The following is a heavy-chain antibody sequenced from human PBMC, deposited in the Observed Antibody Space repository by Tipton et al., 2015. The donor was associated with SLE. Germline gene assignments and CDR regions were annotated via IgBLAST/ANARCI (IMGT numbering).Heavy chain of an antibody. CDR2: IYPGDSDT. Sequence: QSGPEVKKPGESLKISCKGSGYNFPNYWIGWVRQMPGKGLEWMGIIYPGDSDTRYNPSFQGQVTISADKSITTAYLQWSSLKASDTAMYYCARRSSTMTNLENWGQGTLVTVSS. D-gene: IGHD4-17*01. CDR3: ARRSSTMTNLEN. J-gene: IGHJ4*02. CDR1: GYNFPNYW. V-gene: IGHV5-51*01.